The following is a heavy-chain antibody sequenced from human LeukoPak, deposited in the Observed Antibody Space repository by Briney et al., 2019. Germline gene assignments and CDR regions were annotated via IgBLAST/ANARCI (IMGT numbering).Heavy chain of an antibody. Sequence: SETLSPTCAVYGGSFSGYYWSWIRQPPGKGLEWIGEINHSGSTNYNPSLKSRVTISVDTSKNQFSLKLSSVTAADTAVYYCARIYCSGGSCYPGDWGQGTLVTVSS. V-gene: IGHV4-34*01. CDR1: GGSFSGYY. D-gene: IGHD2-15*01. J-gene: IGHJ4*02. CDR2: INHSGST. CDR3: ARIYCSGGSCYPGD.